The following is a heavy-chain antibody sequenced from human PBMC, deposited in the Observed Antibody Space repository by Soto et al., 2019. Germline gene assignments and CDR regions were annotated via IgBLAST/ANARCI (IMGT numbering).Heavy chain of an antibody. V-gene: IGHV4-34*01. CDR3: ARGVREWLPSVDV. J-gene: IGHJ6*02. CDR1: GGSFSGYY. CDR2: INHSGST. Sequence: QVQLQQWGAGLLKPSETLSLTCAVYGGSFSGYYWSWIRQPPGKGLEWIGEINHSGSTNYNPSLKSRVTISVDTSKNQFSLKLSSVTAADTAVYYCARGVREWLPSVDVWGQRTTVTVSS. D-gene: IGHD3-3*01.